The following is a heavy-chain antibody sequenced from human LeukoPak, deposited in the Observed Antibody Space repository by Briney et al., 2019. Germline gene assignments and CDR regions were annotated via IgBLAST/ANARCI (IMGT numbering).Heavy chain of an antibody. V-gene: IGHV3-13*01. CDR3: ARGFNYYDSSGYYLGWYFDL. J-gene: IGHJ2*01. CDR1: GFTVSSNY. Sequence: GGSLRLSCAASGFTVSSNYMSWVRQAPGKGLEWVSGIGTAGDIYYPGSVKGRFTISRENAKNSLYLQMNSLRAGDTAVYYCARGFNYYDSSGYYLGWYFDLWGRGTPVTVSS. CDR2: IGTAGDI. D-gene: IGHD3-22*01.